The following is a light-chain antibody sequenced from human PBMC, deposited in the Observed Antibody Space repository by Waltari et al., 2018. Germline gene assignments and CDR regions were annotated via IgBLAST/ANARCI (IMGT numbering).Light chain of an antibody. Sequence: DIQMTQSASTLSASVGDKVTITCRASESINSWLAWYQQTPGKAPKVLIYKASTLESGVPSRFSGSASGTEFTLTISSLQPDDFATYYCLQYNTYPYTFGQGTKLEIK. CDR3: LQYNTYPYT. CDR1: ESINSW. J-gene: IGKJ2*01. V-gene: IGKV1-5*03. CDR2: KAS.